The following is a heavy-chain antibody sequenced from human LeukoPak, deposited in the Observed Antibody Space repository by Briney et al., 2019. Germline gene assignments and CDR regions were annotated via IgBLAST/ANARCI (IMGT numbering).Heavy chain of an antibody. Sequence: SETLSLTCTVSGGSMSSYYWSWIRQPPGKGLEWIGYIYYSGSTNYNPSLKSRLTISVDTSKNQFSLKLSSVTAADTAVYYCAIELELPLWYFDLWGRGTLVTVSS. V-gene: IGHV4-59*12. D-gene: IGHD1-7*01. CDR3: AIELELPLWYFDL. CDR1: GGSMSSYY. CDR2: IYYSGST. J-gene: IGHJ2*01.